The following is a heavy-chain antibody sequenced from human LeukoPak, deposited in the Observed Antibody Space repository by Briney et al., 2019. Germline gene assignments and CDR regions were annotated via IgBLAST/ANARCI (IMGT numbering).Heavy chain of an antibody. J-gene: IGHJ6*02. D-gene: IGHD2-2*01. CDR2: IKQDGSEK. V-gene: IGHV3-7*01. Sequence: GGSLRLSCAASGFTLSSYWMSWVRQAPGKGLEWVANIKQDGSEKYYVDSVKGRFTISRDNSENSLYLQMNSLRTEDTAVYYCARDLGYCGSTSCYPLHSYYGMDVWGQGTTVTVSS. CDR1: GFTLSSYW. CDR3: ARDLGYCGSTSCYPLHSYYGMDV.